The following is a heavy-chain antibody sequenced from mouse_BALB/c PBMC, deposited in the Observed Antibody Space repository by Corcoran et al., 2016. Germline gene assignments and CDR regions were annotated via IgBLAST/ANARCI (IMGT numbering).Heavy chain of an antibody. Sequence: EVQLQQSGPELVKPGASVKMSCKASGYTFTSYVMHWVKQKPGQGLEWIGYINPYNDGTKYNEKFKGKDTLTSDKSSSTAYMELSRLTSEDSEVYYCARDGYYSYAMDYWGQGTSVTVSS. CDR3: ARDGYYSYAMDY. CDR2: INPYNDGT. V-gene: IGHV1S136*01. CDR1: GYTFTSYV. J-gene: IGHJ4*01. D-gene: IGHD2-3*01.